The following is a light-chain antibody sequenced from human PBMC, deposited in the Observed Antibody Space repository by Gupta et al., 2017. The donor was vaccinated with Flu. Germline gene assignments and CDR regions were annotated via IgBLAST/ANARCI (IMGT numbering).Light chain of an antibody. CDR3: QAWDSGTAV. J-gene: IGLJ3*02. CDR1: KLGDKY. CDR2: QNT. Sequence: SYDLTQPPSVSVSPGQTASITCSGDKLGDKYGSWYQQKPGQSPILVIYQNTRRPSGIPGRFSGSNSGNTATLTISGTQAMDEAYYYCQAWDSGTAVFGGGTKLTVL. V-gene: IGLV3-1*01.